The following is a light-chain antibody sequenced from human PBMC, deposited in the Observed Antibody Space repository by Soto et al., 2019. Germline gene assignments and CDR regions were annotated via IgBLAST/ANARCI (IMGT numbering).Light chain of an antibody. Sequence: DIQMNQSPSSLSSSVGDRVTITCRASQTISTYLNWYQHKPGKDPPLLIYAASNLQSGVPSGFSGSGSGTDFTLTISSLQPEDCGCYYCQQRYSYPRSFGGGTKAEVK. J-gene: IGKJ4*01. CDR2: AAS. V-gene: IGKV1-39*01. CDR1: QTISTY. CDR3: QQRYSYPRS.